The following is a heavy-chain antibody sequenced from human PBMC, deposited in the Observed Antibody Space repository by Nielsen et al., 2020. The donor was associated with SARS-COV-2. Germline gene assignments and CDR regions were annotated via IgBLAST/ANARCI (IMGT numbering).Heavy chain of an antibody. CDR1: GFTFGSYA. D-gene: IGHD3-3*01. Sequence: RGSLRLSCAASGFTFGSYAMSWVRQAPGKGLEWVSAISGSGGSTYYADSVKGRFTISRDNSKNTLYLQMNSLRAEDTAVYYCAKGTEWLLSYYFDYWGQGTLVTVSS. V-gene: IGHV3-23*01. CDR3: AKGTEWLLSYYFDY. J-gene: IGHJ4*02. CDR2: ISGSGGST.